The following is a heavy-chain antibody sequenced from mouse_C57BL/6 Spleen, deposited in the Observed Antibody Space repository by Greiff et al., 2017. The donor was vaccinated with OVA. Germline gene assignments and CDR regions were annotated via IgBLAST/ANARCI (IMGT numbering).Heavy chain of an antibody. Sequence: EVKLMESGGGLVKPGGSLKLSCAASGFTFSSYAMSWVRQTPEKRLEWVATISDGGSYTYYPDNVKGRFTISRDNAKNNLYLQMSHLKSEDTAMYYGAREGGYSNPGFAYWGQGTLVTVSA. CDR3: AREGGYSNPGFAY. D-gene: IGHD2-5*01. CDR1: GFTFSSYA. V-gene: IGHV5-4*01. J-gene: IGHJ3*01. CDR2: ISDGGSYT.